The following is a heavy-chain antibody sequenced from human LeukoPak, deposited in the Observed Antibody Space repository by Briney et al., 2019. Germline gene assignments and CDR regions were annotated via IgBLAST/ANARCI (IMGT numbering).Heavy chain of an antibody. D-gene: IGHD6-19*01. CDR2: IWYDGSNK. V-gene: IGHV3-33*01. J-gene: IGHJ4*02. Sequence: GGSLRLSCAASGFTFSSYGMHWVRQAPGKGLEWVAVIWYDGSNKYYADSVKGRFTISRDNSKNTLYLQMNSLRAEDTAVYYCAREDRAVAGIFDYWVQGTLVTVSS. CDR3: AREDRAVAGIFDY. CDR1: GFTFSSYG.